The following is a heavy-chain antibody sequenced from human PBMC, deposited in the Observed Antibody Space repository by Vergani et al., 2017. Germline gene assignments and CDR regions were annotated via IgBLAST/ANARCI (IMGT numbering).Heavy chain of an antibody. V-gene: IGHV4-34*01. CDR1: GGSLSGYY. D-gene: IGHD2-2*02. Sequence: QVQLQQWGAGLLKPSETLSLTCAVYGGSLSGYYWSWIRQPPGKGLEWIGEIKHSGSTNYNPSLKSRVTISVDPSKNQFSLKLRSVTAADTAVYCWAIASHGRLYCSSTSCYKPYYYYGMDVWGQGTTVTVSS. CDR2: IKHSGST. CDR3: AIASHGRLYCSSTSCYKPYYYYGMDV. J-gene: IGHJ6*02.